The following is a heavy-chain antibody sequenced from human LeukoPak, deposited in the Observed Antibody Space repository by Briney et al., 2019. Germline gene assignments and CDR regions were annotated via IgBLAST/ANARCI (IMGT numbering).Heavy chain of an antibody. CDR3: AVEMTTKTGIFFDF. CDR2: IIPIFGAA. Sequence: SVTVSFKASVGTFITYGVNWVRQAPGQGGEGMGGIIPIFGAANYAQKSQRRATLPTDESTNTAYMQLSSLRSEDTAVFYCAVEMTTKTGIFFDFWGQGTLVTVSS. CDR1: VGTFITYG. D-gene: IGHD5-24*01. J-gene: IGHJ4*02. V-gene: IGHV1-69*05.